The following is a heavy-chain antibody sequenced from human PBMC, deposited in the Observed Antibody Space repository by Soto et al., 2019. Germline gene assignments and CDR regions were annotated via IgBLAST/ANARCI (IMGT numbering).Heavy chain of an antibody. CDR1: KFTITSYW. Sequence: EVQLVESGGGLVQPGGSVRLSCAASKFTITSYWMHWVRQAPGKGLVWVSRINSDGISISYADAVKGRFTISRDNAKNTLYLQMNSLRVEDTAVYYCAREVSHGYVLRGMDVWGQWTTVTVFS. V-gene: IGHV3-74*01. CDR3: AREVSHGYVLRGMDV. J-gene: IGHJ6*02. CDR2: INSDGISI. D-gene: IGHD5-18*01.